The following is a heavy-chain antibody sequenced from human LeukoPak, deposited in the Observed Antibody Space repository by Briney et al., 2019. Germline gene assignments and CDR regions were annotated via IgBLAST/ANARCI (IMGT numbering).Heavy chain of an antibody. D-gene: IGHD5-24*01. CDR1: GGSTTDSIYQ. CDR3: AKYVSLQLKYAFDV. Sequence: PSETLSLTCTLSGGSTTDSIYQWAWIRQPPGKGLGWIGCIYYTRSTYYDPTQERQVTIYVDTSTNHFSLMLSSDAAAVTAVYYVAKYVSLQLKYAFDVWGRGTMVTV. J-gene: IGHJ3*01. V-gene: IGHV4-39*02. CDR2: IYYTRST.